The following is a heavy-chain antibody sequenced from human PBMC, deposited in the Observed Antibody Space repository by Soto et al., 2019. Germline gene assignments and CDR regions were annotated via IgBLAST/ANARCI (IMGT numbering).Heavy chain of an antibody. D-gene: IGHD2-2*02. CDR2: MNPNSGNT. J-gene: IGHJ6*02. CDR3: AREGTSHCSSTSCYNRLLGYYYYGMDV. CDR1: GYTFTSYD. V-gene: IGHV1-8*01. Sequence: ASVKVSCKASGYTFTSYDINWVRQATGQGLEWMGWMNPNSGNTGYAQKFQGRVTMTRNTSISTAYMELSSLRSEDTAVYYCAREGTSHCSSTSCYNRLLGYYYYGMDVWGQGTTVTVSS.